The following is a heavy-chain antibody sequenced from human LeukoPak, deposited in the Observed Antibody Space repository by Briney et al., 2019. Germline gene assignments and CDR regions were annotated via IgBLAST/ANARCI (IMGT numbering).Heavy chain of an antibody. V-gene: IGHV1-18*01. CDR2: ISAYNGNT. J-gene: IGHJ4*02. D-gene: IGHD3-10*01. CDR1: GYTFTSYG. Sequence: ASVKVSCKASGYTFTSYGISWVRQAPGQGLEWMGWISAYNGNTNYAQKLQGRVTMTTDTSTSTAYMELRSLRSDDTAVYYCAKDVLLWFGELLYPPFDYWGQGTLVTVSS. CDR3: AKDVLLWFGELLYPPFDY.